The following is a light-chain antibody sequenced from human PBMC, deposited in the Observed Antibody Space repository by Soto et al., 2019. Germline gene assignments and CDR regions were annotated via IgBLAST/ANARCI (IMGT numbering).Light chain of an antibody. V-gene: IGKV1-39*01. CDR1: ASVSSC. J-gene: IGKJ1*01. CDR3: QQSYSTPPWT. Sequence: DIHMTQSPSTLSASVGDRVTITCRASASVSSCFAWYQQQPGQAPKLLINAASSFQTGVPGRFSGSGSGTDFTIPISSMQPEDYAAYYCQQSYSTPPWTFGQGTKVDIK. CDR2: AAS.